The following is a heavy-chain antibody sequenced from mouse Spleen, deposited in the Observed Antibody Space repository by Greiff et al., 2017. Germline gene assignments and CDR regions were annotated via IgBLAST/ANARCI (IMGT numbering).Heavy chain of an antibody. V-gene: IGHV5-9*01. CDR2: ISSGGGNT. J-gene: IGHJ2*01. CDR3: ARRGNGGYFDY. D-gene: IGHD1-1*02. Sequence: EVMLVESGGGLVKRGGSLKLSCAASGFTFSSYAMSWVRQTPEKRLEWVATISSGGGNTYYPDSVKGRFTISRDNAKNTLYLQMSSLKSEDTAMYYCARRGNGGYFDYWGQGTTLTVSS. CDR1: GFTFSSYA.